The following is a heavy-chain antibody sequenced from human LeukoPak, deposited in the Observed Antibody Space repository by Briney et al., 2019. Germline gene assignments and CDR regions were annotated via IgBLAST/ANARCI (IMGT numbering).Heavy chain of an antibody. Sequence: GGSLRLSCAASGFTFSSYAMHWVRQAPGKGLEYVSAISSNGGSTYYANSVKGRFTISRDNSKNTLYLQMGSLRAEDTAVYYCARGLRLPGLQPVKIAAAGGDYWGQGTLVTVSS. J-gene: IGHJ4*02. CDR2: ISSNGGST. CDR3: ARGLRLPGLQPVKIAAAGGDY. D-gene: IGHD6-13*01. CDR1: GFTFSSYA. V-gene: IGHV3-64*01.